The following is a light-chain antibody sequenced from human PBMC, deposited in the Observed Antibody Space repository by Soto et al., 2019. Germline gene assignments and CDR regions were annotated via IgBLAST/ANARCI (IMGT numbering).Light chain of an antibody. CDR2: EVT. J-gene: IGLJ1*01. Sequence: SALAQPPSVYGSTGQSVTISCTGTSSDVGGYNYVSWYQQHPGKAPILMIYEVTNRPSGVSNRFSGSKSGNTASLTISGLQVEDEAEYFCGSYTGSITYVLGPGTRFTVL. CDR3: GSYTGSITYV. V-gene: IGLV2-14*01. CDR1: SSDVGGYNY.